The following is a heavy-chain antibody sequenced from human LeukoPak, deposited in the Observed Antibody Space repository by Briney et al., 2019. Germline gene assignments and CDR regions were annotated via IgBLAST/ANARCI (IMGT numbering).Heavy chain of an antibody. J-gene: IGHJ3*02. CDR3: ARDSPKQWLVTDAFDI. V-gene: IGHV3-23*01. CDR2: ISGNADRT. CDR1: GFTFSSHV. Sequence: GGSLRLSCAGSGFTFSSHVMNWVRQAPGKGLEWVSGISGNADRTYDADSVKGRFTISRDNSRATLYLQMNSLRAEDTAVYYCARDSPKQWLVTDAFDIWGQGTMVTVSS. D-gene: IGHD6-19*01.